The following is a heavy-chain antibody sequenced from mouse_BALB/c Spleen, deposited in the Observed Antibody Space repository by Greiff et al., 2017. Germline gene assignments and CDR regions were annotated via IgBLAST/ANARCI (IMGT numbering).Heavy chain of an antibody. Sequence: VKLVESGPGLVAPSQSLSITCTVSGFSLTSYGVHWVRQPPGKGLEWLGVIWAGGSTNYNSALMSRLSISKDNSKSQVFLKMNSLQTDDTAMYYCARGKDLLPYYYAMDYWGQGTSVTVSS. CDR1: GFSLTSYG. CDR2: IWAGGST. J-gene: IGHJ4*01. V-gene: IGHV2-9*02. CDR3: ARGKDLLPYYYAMDY. D-gene: IGHD2-1*01.